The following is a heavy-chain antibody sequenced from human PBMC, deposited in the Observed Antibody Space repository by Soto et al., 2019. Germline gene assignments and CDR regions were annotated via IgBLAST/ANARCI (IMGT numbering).Heavy chain of an antibody. J-gene: IGHJ6*02. CDR3: ARDPPPQRDYYYGMDV. CDR2: INSDGSST. V-gene: IGHV3-74*01. D-gene: IGHD2-2*01. Sequence: VGSLRLSCAASGFTFSSYWMHWVRQAPGKGLVWVSRINSDGSSTSYADSVKGRFTISRDNAKNTLYLQMNSLRAEDTAVYYCARDPPPQRDYYYGMDVRGQGTTVTVSS. CDR1: GFTFSSYW.